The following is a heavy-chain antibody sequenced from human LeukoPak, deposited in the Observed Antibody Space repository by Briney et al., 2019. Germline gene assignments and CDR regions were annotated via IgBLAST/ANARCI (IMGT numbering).Heavy chain of an antibody. CDR3: AREEGFGWSEGYYFDY. J-gene: IGHJ4*02. D-gene: IGHD6-19*01. CDR1: GFTFSSYG. V-gene: IGHV3-33*01. Sequence: GRSLRLSCAASGFTFSSYGMHWVRQAPGKGLEWVAVIWYDGSNKYYADSVKGRFTISRDNSKNTLYLQMNSLRAEDTAVYYCAREEGFGWSEGYYFDYWGQGTLVTVSS. CDR2: IWYDGSNK.